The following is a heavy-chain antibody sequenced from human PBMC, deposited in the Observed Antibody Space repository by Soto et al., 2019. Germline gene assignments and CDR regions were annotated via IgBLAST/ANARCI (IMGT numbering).Heavy chain of an antibody. CDR1: GFTFNDYC. CDR2: INSDGSSG. Sequence: EVQLVESGGGLVQPGGSLRLSCVASGFTFNDYCMHWVRQAPGKGLVWVSRINSDGSSGYYGDSMKGRFTISRDNAKNTLYLQINSLRDEDTAVYYCARGLKYKYGMDVWGQGTTVTVSS. D-gene: IGHD1-20*01. J-gene: IGHJ6*02. CDR3: ARGLKYKYGMDV. V-gene: IGHV3-74*01.